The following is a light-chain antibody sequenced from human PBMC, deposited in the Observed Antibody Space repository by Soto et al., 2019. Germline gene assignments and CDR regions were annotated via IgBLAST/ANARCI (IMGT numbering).Light chain of an antibody. Sequence: EVVLTQSPGTLSLSPGERATLSCRASQSVGSSFLAWYQQKPGQAPRVLVFGASSRVLGIPDRFSGSGSGTDFTLTISRLEPEDFAVYYCQQFATSPLTFGGGTKVDI. J-gene: IGKJ4*01. CDR1: QSVGSSF. CDR2: GAS. CDR3: QQFATSPLT. V-gene: IGKV3-20*01.